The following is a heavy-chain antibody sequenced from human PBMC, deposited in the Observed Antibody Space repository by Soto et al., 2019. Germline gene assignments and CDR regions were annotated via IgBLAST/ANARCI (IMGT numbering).Heavy chain of an antibody. CDR2: ITPIFDII. CDR1: GGSFSSYS. J-gene: IGHJ5*02. CDR3: ARVVPGAEAWFGP. D-gene: IGHD2-2*01. Sequence: SVKVSCKVSGGSFSSYSLSWVRQAPGQGLEWMGMITPIFDIIEYAQKFQGRVTITADESTNTTYMELSSLRSDDTAVYYCARVVPGAEAWFGPWGQGTLVTVS. V-gene: IGHV1-69*13.